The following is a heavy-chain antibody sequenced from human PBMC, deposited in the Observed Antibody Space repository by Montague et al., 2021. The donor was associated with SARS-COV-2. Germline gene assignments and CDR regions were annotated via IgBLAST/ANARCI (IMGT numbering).Heavy chain of an antibody. D-gene: IGHD3-10*01. V-gene: IGHV4-34*01. CDR2: INHGGST. Sequence: SETLSLTCAVHGSSFSGYYWNWIRQSPGKGLEWIGEINHGGSTKFSPSLKGRLTISTDTSKNQFSLKLTSVAAVDTAVYYCARLRDGVVPSPILGVGPYYSYYYMDVWGRGTTVTVSS. J-gene: IGHJ6*03. CDR3: ARLRDGVVPSPILGVGPYYSYYYMDV. CDR1: GSSFSGYY.